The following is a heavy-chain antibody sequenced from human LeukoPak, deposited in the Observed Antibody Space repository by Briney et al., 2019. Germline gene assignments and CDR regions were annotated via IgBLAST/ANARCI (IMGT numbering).Heavy chain of an antibody. Sequence: ASVKVSCKASGYTLTSYGISWVRQAPGQGLEWMGWISAYNGNTNYAQKLQGRVTMTTDTSTSTAYMELRSLRSDDTAVYYCARDHLVQLWSQGPPFCDYWGQGTQVTVSP. CDR2: ISAYNGNT. D-gene: IGHD5-18*01. CDR1: GYTLTSYG. V-gene: IGHV1-18*01. CDR3: ARDHLVQLWSQGPPFCDY. J-gene: IGHJ4*02.